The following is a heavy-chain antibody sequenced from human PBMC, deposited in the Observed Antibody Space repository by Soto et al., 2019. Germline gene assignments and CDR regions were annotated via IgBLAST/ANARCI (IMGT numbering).Heavy chain of an antibody. CDR1: GYTFTSYG. D-gene: IGHD3-22*01. J-gene: IGHJ4*02. Sequence: ASVKVSCKASGYTFTSYGISWVRQAPGQGLEWMGWISAYNGSTNYAQKLQGGVTTTTDTSTSTAYMELRSLRSDDTAVYYCAREGGGDYYDSSGYIYWGQGTLVTVSS. CDR2: ISAYNGST. CDR3: AREGGGDYYDSSGYIY. V-gene: IGHV1-18*01.